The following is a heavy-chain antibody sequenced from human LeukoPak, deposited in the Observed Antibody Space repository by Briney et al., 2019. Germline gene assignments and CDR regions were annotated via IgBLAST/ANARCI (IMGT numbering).Heavy chain of an antibody. J-gene: IGHJ4*02. CDR2: INHSGST. Sequence: SETLSLTCAVYGGSFSGYYWSWIRQPPGKGLEWIGEINHSGSTNYNPSLKSRVTISVDTSRNQFSLKLNSVTAADTAVYFCARWYCSRGTCYYLDYWGQGTLVTVSS. CDR1: GGSFSGYY. D-gene: IGHD2-2*01. CDR3: ARWYCSRGTCYYLDY. V-gene: IGHV4-34*01.